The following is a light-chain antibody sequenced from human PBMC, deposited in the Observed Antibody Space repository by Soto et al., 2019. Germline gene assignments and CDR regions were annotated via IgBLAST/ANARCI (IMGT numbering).Light chain of an antibody. CDR1: QSVSSN. CDR2: GAS. CDR3: QQYGSSHPIT. J-gene: IGKJ5*01. Sequence: EIVMTQSTATLSVSPGERATLSCRASQSVSSNLAWYQQKPGQAPRLLIYGASTRATGIPARFSGSGSGTEFTLTISSLQSEDFAVYYFQQYGSSHPITFGQGTRLEIK. V-gene: IGKV3-15*01.